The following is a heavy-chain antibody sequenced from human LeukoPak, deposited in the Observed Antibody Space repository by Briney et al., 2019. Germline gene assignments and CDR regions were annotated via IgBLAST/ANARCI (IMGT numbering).Heavy chain of an antibody. CDR2: IYYSGST. CDR3: ARGRPRGWFDP. CDR1: GGSISSGSYY. D-gene: IGHD3-10*01. J-gene: IGHJ5*02. Sequence: PSETLSLTCTVSGGSISSGSYYWSWIRQPPGKGLEWIGYIYYSGSTNYNPSLKSRVTISVDTSKNQFSLKLSSVTAADTAVYYCARGRPRGWFDPWGQGTLVTVSS. V-gene: IGHV4-61*01.